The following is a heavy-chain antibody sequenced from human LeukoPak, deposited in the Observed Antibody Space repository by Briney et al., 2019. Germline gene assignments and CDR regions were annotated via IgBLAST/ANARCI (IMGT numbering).Heavy chain of an antibody. CDR2: IYTSGST. CDR1: GGSISSSSYY. J-gene: IGHJ3*02. D-gene: IGHD3-22*01. V-gene: IGHV4-39*07. Sequence: SSETLSLTCTVSGGSISSSSYYWGWIRQPPGKGLEWIGRIYTSGSTNYNPSLKSRVTISVDTSKNQFSLKLSSVTAADTAVYYCARGSGDSSGYSSAFDIWGQGTMVTVSS. CDR3: ARGSGDSSGYSSAFDI.